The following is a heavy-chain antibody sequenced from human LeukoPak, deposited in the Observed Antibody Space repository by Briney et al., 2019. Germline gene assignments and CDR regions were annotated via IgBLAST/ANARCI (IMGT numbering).Heavy chain of an antibody. J-gene: IGHJ4*02. D-gene: IGHD6-13*01. CDR1: GGSLISSSYF. CDR2: IHYSGST. V-gene: IGHV4-39*01. Sequence: SETLSLTCTVSGGSLISSSYFWGWIRQPPGKGLEWIGSIHYSGSTYYNPSLKSRVTISVDTSKNQFSLKLRSVTAADTAVYYCNYFTPGIGYWGQGTLVTVSS. CDR3: NYFTPGIGY.